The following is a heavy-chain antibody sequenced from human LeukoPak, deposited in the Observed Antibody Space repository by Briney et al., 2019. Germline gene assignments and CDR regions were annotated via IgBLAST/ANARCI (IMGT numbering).Heavy chain of an antibody. CDR1: GFTFSNCG. CDR2: FSYDGSDI. CDR3: VKEQSSGGYRVTDY. J-gene: IGHJ4*02. D-gene: IGHD6-19*01. V-gene: IGHV3-30*18. Sequence: GRSLGLSCTASGFTFSNCGMHWVRQAPGKRLEWVAVFSYDGSDIYYGDSVKGRFTISRDISKNTLYLQMNSLRAEDTAVYYCVKEQSSGGYRVTDYWGQGTLVTVSS.